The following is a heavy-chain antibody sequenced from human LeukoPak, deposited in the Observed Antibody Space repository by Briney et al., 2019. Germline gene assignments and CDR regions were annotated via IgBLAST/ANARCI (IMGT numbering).Heavy chain of an antibody. Sequence: ASVQVSYKASGYTYTAYYIHWVRQAPGQGLEWLGWISPYTGGTNYAQKFQGRVTITQDRSSNTVYMDLNRLTSDDTALYYCARDHNSENWGSLGKWGQGTLVTVSS. CDR3: ARDHNSENWGSLGK. CDR2: ISPYTGGT. V-gene: IGHV1-2*02. D-gene: IGHD7-27*01. CDR1: GYTYTAYY. J-gene: IGHJ4*02.